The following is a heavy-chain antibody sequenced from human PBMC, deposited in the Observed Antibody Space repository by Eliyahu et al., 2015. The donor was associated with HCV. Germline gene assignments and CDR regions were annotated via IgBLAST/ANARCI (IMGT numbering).Heavy chain of an antibody. V-gene: IGHV3-23*01. CDR3: AKDRDGTNYYGLDV. Sequence: EQMLESGGGLIQPGGSLRXSCAASGFTFTNCAMNWVRQAPGKGLEWVSSISVSGGNTYYTDSVKGRFIISRDNSKNTVYLQMNSLRAEDTAIYYCAKDRDGTNYYGLDVWGQGTTVTVSS. D-gene: IGHD3-10*01. CDR2: ISVSGGNT. J-gene: IGHJ6*02. CDR1: GFTFTNCA.